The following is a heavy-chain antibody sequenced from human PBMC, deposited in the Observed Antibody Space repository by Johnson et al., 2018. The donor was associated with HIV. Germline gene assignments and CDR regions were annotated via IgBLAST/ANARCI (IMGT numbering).Heavy chain of an antibody. D-gene: IGHD3-10*01. V-gene: IGHV3-43D*03. CDR3: AKTALFQSIWDAFDI. J-gene: IGHJ3*02. CDR2: ISWDGGST. Sequence: VQLVESGAVVVQPGGSLRLSCAASGFTFDDYAMHWVRQAPGKGLEWVSLISWDGGSTYYADSVKGRFTISRDNSKNSLYLQMNSLRGEDTALYYCAKTALFQSIWDAFDIWGQGTMVTVSS. CDR1: GFTFDDYA.